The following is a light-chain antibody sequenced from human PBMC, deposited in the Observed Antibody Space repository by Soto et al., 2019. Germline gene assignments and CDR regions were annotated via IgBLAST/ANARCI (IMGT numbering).Light chain of an antibody. V-gene: IGLV2-8*01. CDR1: SSDVGGYNY. J-gene: IGLJ2*01. CDR2: EVS. CDR3: SSYAGSNNLV. Sequence: QSALTQPPSASGSPGQSVTISCTGTSSDVGGYNYVSWYQHPGKAPKLMIYEVSKRPSGVPDRFSGSKSGNTASLTVSGLQAEDEADYYCSSYAGSNNLVFGGGTKVTVL.